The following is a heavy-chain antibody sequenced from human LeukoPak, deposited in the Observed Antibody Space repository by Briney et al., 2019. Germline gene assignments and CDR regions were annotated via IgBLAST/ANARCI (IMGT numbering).Heavy chain of an antibody. J-gene: IGHJ6*02. Sequence: PGGSLRLSCAASGFTFSSYWMSWVRQAPGKGLEWVANIKQDGSEKYYVDSVKGRFTISRDNAKNSLYLQMNSLRAEDTAVYYCAREGIPPNTAGSGWSRGGGMDVWGQGTTVTVSS. CDR1: GFTFSSYW. CDR2: IKQDGSEK. D-gene: IGHD6-19*01. V-gene: IGHV3-7*01. CDR3: AREGIPPNTAGSGWSRGGGMDV.